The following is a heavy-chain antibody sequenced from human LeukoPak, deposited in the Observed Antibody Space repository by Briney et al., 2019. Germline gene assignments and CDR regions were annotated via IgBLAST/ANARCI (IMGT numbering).Heavy chain of an antibody. CDR2: ISYDGSNK. Sequence: PGGSLRLSRAASGFTFSSYGMHWVRQAPGKGLEWVAVISYDGSNKYYADSVKGRFTISRDNSKNTLYLQMNSLRAEDTAVYYCAKERLELLWFGEPDFDYWGQGTLVTVSS. CDR3: AKERLELLWFGEPDFDY. CDR1: GFTFSSYG. V-gene: IGHV3-30*18. J-gene: IGHJ4*02. D-gene: IGHD3-10*01.